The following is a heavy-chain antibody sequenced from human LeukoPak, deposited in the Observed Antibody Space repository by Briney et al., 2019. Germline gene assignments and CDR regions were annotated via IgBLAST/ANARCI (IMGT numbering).Heavy chain of an antibody. Sequence: SVRVSCKASEAIFSSYAIRWMRHVPAQGHLWMGGVIPIFGTATSAQKFQGSVTITTYEFTSTAYMELSSLRSEDTAVYYCAMPRYCTNGVCYHGSREYYFDYWGQGTLVTVSS. D-gene: IGHD2-8*01. CDR3: AMPRYCTNGVCYHGSREYYFDY. V-gene: IGHV1-69*05. J-gene: IGHJ4*02. CDR1: EAIFSSYA. CDR2: VIPIFGTA.